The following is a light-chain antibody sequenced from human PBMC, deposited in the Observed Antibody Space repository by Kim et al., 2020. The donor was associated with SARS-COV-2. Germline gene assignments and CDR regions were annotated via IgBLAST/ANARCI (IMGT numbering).Light chain of an antibody. J-gene: IGKJ2*01. CDR3: MQGTHWPYT. CDR2: KLS. CDR1: QSLVHSDGNTY. V-gene: IGKV2-30*02. Sequence: DVVMTQSALFLPVTLGQPASISCRSSQSLVHSDGNTYLHWFQQRPGQSPTPLIYKLSNRDSGVPDRFSGSGSGTDFTLKISRVEGGDISLYYCMQGTHWPYTFGQGTKLEI.